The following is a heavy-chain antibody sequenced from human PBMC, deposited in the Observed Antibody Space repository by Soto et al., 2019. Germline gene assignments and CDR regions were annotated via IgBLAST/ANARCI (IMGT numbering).Heavy chain of an antibody. J-gene: IGHJ6*02. CDR1: GFTFSNYG. CDR3: ARDDEYSGNGMDV. V-gene: IGHV3-33*01. Sequence: QVQLVESGGGVVQPGRSLRLSCAASGFTFSNYGMHWVRQAPGKGLVWVAVILNDGSNRYHADSVKDRFTISRDNSKTTLYLQMNSLRAEDTAVYYCARDDEYSGNGMDVWGQGTTVTVS. D-gene: IGHD3-10*01. CDR2: ILNDGSNR.